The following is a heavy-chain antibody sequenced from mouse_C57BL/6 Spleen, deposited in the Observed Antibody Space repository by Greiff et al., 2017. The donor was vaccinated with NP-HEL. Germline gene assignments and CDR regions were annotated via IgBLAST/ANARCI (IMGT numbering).Heavy chain of an antibody. Sequence: EVKLVESGGGLVQPKGSLKLSCAASGFSFNTYAMNWVRQAPGKGLEWVARIRSKSNNYATYYADSVKDRFTISRDDSESMLYLQMNNLKTEYTAMYYCVRQGLSQYYFDYWGQGTTLTVSS. J-gene: IGHJ2*01. CDR2: IRSKSNNYAT. CDR3: VRQGLSQYYFDY. D-gene: IGHD3-2*02. CDR1: GFSFNTYA. V-gene: IGHV10-1*01.